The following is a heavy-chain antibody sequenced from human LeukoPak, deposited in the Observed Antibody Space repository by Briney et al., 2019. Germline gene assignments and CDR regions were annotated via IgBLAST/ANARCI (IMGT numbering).Heavy chain of an antibody. CDR2: ISGSGGST. D-gene: IGHD5-18*01. CDR3: ARDMGYSYGYSYFDH. V-gene: IGHV3-23*01. Sequence: GGSLRLSCTASAFTFSNYGMSWVRQAPGKGLEWVSAISGSGGSTYYADSVKGRFTISRDNSKNTLYLQMNSLRAEDTAVYYCARDMGYSYGYSYFDHWGQGTLVTVSS. CDR1: AFTFSNYG. J-gene: IGHJ4*02.